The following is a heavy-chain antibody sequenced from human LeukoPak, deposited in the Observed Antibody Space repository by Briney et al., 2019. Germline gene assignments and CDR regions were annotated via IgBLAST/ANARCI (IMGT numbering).Heavy chain of an antibody. CDR3: ARVDPKAPGEYS. J-gene: IGHJ4*02. D-gene: IGHD6-6*01. V-gene: IGHV3-74*03. CDR1: GFTFSSYW. Sequence: PGGSLRLSCAVSGFTFSSYWMLWVRQAPGKGLVWVSRINSDGSSTKYADSVKGRFTITRDNAKNTLNVQMNNLRAEDTPVYYCARVDPKAPGEYSWGRGTLVTVSS. CDR2: INSDGSST.